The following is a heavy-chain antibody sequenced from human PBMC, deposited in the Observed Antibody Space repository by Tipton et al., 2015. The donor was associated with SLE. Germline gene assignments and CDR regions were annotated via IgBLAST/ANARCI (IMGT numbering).Heavy chain of an antibody. CDR1: GASINTSNW. V-gene: IGHV4-4*02. Sequence: TLSLTCDVSGASINTSNWWSWVRQPPGKGLEWIGEIYHTGSTNYNPSLKSRVAISVVTSRNLFSLNLSSVTAADTAVYYCARGKRHYDVLTGYYSKPHYFDFWGQGTVVAVSP. J-gene: IGHJ4*02. CDR2: IYHTGST. CDR3: ARGKRHYDVLTGYYSKPHYFDF. D-gene: IGHD3-9*01.